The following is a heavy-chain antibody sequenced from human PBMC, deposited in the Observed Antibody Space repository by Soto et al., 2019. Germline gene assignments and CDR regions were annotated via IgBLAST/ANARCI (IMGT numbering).Heavy chain of an antibody. D-gene: IGHD3-3*02. CDR3: ASPKIAFYNWFDP. V-gene: IGHV4-39*01. Sequence: SETLPHTCTVSGGSISSGGYCWSWIRKHPGKGLEWIGSIYYSGSTYYNPSLKSRVTISVDTSKNQFSLKLSSVTAADTAVYYCASPKIAFYNWFDPWGQGTLVTVSS. J-gene: IGHJ5*02. CDR2: IYYSGST. CDR1: GGSISSGGYC.